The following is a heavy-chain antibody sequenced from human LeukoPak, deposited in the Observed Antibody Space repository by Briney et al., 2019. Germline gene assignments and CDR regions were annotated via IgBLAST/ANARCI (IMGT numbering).Heavy chain of an antibody. V-gene: IGHV4-59*01. CDR2: IYFSGST. D-gene: IGHD3-22*01. CDR3: AGRYYYDSSGYRH. J-gene: IGHJ4*02. CDR1: GGSISSYY. Sequence: SETLSLTCTVSGGSISSYYWSWIRQPPGKGLEWIGYIYFSGSTNYNPSLKSRVTISVDTSKNQFSLKLSSVTAADTAIYYCAGRYYYDSSGYRHWGQGALVTVSS.